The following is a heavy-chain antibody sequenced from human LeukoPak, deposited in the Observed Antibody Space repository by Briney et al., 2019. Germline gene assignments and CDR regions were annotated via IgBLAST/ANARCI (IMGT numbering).Heavy chain of an antibody. CDR2: ISYDGSNK. Sequence: GRSLRLSCAASGFTFSSYAMHWVRQAPGKGLEWVAVISYDGSNKYYADSVKGRFTISRDNSKNTLYLQMNSLRAEDTAVYYCARDVPYDSGGFGDYWGQGTLVTVSS. V-gene: IGHV3-30*04. CDR3: ARDVPYDSGGFGDY. D-gene: IGHD3-22*01. CDR1: GFTFSSYA. J-gene: IGHJ4*02.